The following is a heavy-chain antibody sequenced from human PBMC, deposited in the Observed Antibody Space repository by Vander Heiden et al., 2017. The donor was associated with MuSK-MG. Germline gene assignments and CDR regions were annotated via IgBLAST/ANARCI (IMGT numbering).Heavy chain of an antibody. CDR1: ASPFSSDA. J-gene: IGHJ4*02. CDR2: ISGSGGST. Sequence: EVQLLESVGGLVPPGGSLRLSCSSSASPFSSDAMGWVGQGPGKGLEWVSAISGSGGSTYYADSVKDRCTISRDNSKNTLYLQMNSMRAEDTAVYYCAKGSSSWYRGPIDYWGQGTLVTVSS. D-gene: IGHD6-13*01. CDR3: AKGSSSWYRGPIDY. V-gene: IGHV3-23*01.